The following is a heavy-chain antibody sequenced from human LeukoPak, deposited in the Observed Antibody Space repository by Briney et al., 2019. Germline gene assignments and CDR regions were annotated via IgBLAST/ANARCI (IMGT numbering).Heavy chain of an antibody. Sequence: GSLELSCAASGFPFSSYWMSWVRPAPGRGLEWVANIKQDGSEKYYVDSVKGRFTISRDNAKNSLYLQMNSLRAEDTAVYHCARVLYNLDAFDIWGQGTMVTVSS. CDR2: IKQDGSEK. CDR3: ARVLYNLDAFDI. D-gene: IGHD1-14*01. J-gene: IGHJ3*02. CDR1: GFPFSSYW. V-gene: IGHV3-7*03.